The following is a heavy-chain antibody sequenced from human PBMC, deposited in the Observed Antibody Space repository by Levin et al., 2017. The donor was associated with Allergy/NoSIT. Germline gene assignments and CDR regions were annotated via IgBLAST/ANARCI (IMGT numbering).Heavy chain of an antibody. Sequence: GGSLRLSCAASGFTVSSNYMSWVRQAPGKGLEWVSVIYSGGSTYYADSVKGRFTISRDNSKNTLYLQMNSLRAEDTAVYYCARGKWGYSYGYDYWGQGTLVTVSS. CDR3: ARGKWGYSYGYDY. D-gene: IGHD5-18*01. CDR2: IYSGGST. V-gene: IGHV3-66*01. J-gene: IGHJ4*02. CDR1: GFTVSSNY.